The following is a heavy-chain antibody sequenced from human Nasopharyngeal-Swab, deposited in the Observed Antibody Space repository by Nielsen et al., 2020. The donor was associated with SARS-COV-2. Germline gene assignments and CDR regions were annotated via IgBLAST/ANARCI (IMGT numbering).Heavy chain of an antibody. V-gene: IGHV3-30*03. CDR3: ARGGWEGIAAADTRVY. Sequence: GESLKISCAASGFTFSSYGMHWVRQAPGKGPEWVAVISYDGSNKYYADSVKGRFTISRDNSKNTLYLQMNSLRAEDTAVYYCARGGWEGIAAADTRVYWGQGTLVTVSS. D-gene: IGHD6-13*01. CDR2: ISYDGSNK. J-gene: IGHJ4*02. CDR1: GFTFSSYG.